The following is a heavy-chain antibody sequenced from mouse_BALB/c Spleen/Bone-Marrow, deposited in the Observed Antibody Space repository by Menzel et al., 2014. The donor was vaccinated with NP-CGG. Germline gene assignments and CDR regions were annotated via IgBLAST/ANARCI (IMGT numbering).Heavy chain of an antibody. D-gene: IGHD4-1*01. Sequence: EVKLVESGGGLVQPGGSLRLSCATSGFTFSDFYMEWVRQPPGKRLEWIAASRNRRNDYTTEYSASVKGRFIVSRDTSQSILYLQMNALGAEDTAIYYCAREAGRGNFDYWGQSTTLTVSS. V-gene: IGHV7-1*02. CDR2: SRNRRNDYTT. CDR1: GFTFSDFY. J-gene: IGHJ2*01. CDR3: AREAGRGNFDY.